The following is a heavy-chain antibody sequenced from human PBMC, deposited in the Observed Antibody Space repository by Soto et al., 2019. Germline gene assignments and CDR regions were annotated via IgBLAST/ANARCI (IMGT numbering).Heavy chain of an antibody. D-gene: IGHD3-3*01. Sequence: QITLNESRPPVVRPTETLTLTCRFSGFSLTTSGVGVCWIRQSPGKAPESLALVYWDDDKRYSASLKSRLTITKDTSKNQVVLTVSDLDPTDTASYYCAHRVLRSVFGLVTSSAIYFDFWGQGTRVAVSS. J-gene: IGHJ4*02. CDR1: GFSLTTSGVG. CDR2: VYWDDDK. V-gene: IGHV2-5*02. CDR3: AHRVLRSVFGLVTSSAIYFDF.